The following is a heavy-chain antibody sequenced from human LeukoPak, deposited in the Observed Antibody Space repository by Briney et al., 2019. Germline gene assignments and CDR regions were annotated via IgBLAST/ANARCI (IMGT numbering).Heavy chain of an antibody. Sequence: SETLSLTCTVSGVSISAFQWSWVRQSPEKGLEWIGCVNTKGETNYNPSVKRRVITSVDTSKSQFSLRLTSVTAADTAVYYCATSNDAKIAPFDHWGQGALVTVSS. CDR2: VNTKGET. V-gene: IGHV4-4*09. CDR3: ATSNDAKIAPFDH. J-gene: IGHJ4*02. D-gene: IGHD2-8*01. CDR1: GVSISAFQ.